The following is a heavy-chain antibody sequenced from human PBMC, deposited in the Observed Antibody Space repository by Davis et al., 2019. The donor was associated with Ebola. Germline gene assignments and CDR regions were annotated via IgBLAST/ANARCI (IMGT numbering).Heavy chain of an antibody. D-gene: IGHD6-19*01. J-gene: IGHJ4*02. CDR3: AREGYSSGRAPAFDS. CDR1: GFTFSNSI. CDR2: MSFDSSK. V-gene: IGHV3-30*01. Sequence: PGGSLRLSCAASGFTFSNSILHWVRQAPGKGLEWVAGMSFDSSKHYAESVQGRFSISRDNSRNTVSLQMDSLRVEDTAVYHCAREGYSSGRAPAFDSWGQGTLVTVSS.